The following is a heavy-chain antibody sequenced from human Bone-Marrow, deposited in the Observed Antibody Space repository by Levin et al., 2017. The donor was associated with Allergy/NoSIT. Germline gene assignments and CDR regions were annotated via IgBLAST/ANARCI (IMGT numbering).Heavy chain of an antibody. J-gene: IGHJ4*02. CDR1: GFTFNIEA. D-gene: IGHD1-1*01. Sequence: PGGSLRLSCVGRGFTFNIEAMSWVRQAPGKGLEWVASSGSSTLYADSVRGRFTISRDDSKNTVFLQMDSLRPKATAVYYWSKEDWSDGPRLYFNYWGQGSLVTVSS. CDR2: SGSST. CDR3: SKEDWSDGPRLYFNY. V-gene: IGHV3-23*05.